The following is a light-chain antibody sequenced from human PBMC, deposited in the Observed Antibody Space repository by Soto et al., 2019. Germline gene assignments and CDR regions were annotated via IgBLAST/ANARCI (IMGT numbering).Light chain of an antibody. V-gene: IGKV1-27*01. CDR2: AAS. CDR1: QAIGNY. Sequence: DIQVTQFPSSLSASVGDRITITCRASQAIGNYLAWYQQKPGKVPKLLIYAASTLQSGVPSRFSGSRSGTDFTLTVSSLQPEDVATYFCQQYSSYPVSFGQGTRLEIK. J-gene: IGKJ5*01. CDR3: QQYSSYPVS.